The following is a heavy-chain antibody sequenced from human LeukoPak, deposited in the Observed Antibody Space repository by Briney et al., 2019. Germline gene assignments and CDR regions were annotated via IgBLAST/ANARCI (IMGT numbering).Heavy chain of an antibody. CDR2: ISGSGGST. CDR1: GFTFSSYA. Sequence: GGSLRLSCAASGFTFSSYAMSWVRQAPGKGLEWVSAISGSGGSTYYADSVKGRFTISRDNSKNTLDLQMNSLGAEDTAVYYCATSSTSVTTIDYWGQGTPVTVSS. D-gene: IGHD4-17*01. J-gene: IGHJ4*02. CDR3: ATSSTSVTTIDY. V-gene: IGHV3-23*01.